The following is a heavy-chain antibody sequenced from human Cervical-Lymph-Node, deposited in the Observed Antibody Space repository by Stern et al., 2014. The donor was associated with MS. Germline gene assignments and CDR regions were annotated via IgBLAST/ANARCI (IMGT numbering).Heavy chain of an antibody. J-gene: IGHJ4*02. CDR3: ARDYGDYAFDY. CDR1: GYSFTANW. CDR2: IYPGDSDA. D-gene: IGHD4-17*01. V-gene: IGHV5-51*01. Sequence: MQLVESGAEVKKPGDSLKISCKGSGYSFTANWIAWVRHIPAKGLEWMGIIYPGDSDARYSPSFQGEVAISADKSISTAYLQWSSLKASDTAMYYCARDYGDYAFDYWGQGTLVTVSS.